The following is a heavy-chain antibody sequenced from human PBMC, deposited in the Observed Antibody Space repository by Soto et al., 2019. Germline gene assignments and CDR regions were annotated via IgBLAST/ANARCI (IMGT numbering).Heavy chain of an antibody. V-gene: IGHV1-58*01. CDR3: AADYYDTSGYYFDS. D-gene: IGHD3-22*01. J-gene: IGHJ4*02. CDR1: GFTFTSSA. Sequence: VKFSCNASGFTFTSSAVQWVRQTLGQRLECIGWIVVGSGNTNYAQKFQERVTITRDMSTSTAYMELSSLRSEDTAVYYCAADYYDTSGYYFDSWGQGTLVTVSS. CDR2: IVVGSGNT.